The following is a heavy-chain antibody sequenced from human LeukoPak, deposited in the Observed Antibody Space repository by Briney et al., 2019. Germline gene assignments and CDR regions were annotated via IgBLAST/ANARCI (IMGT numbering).Heavy chain of an antibody. J-gene: IGHJ3*02. V-gene: IGHV3-48*02. CDR3: ARDLSGRYAFDI. Sequence: QTGGSLRLSCAASGFTFSSYSMIWVRQAPGKGLEWVSYISSSSSTIYYADSVKGRFTISRDNAKNSLYLQMKSLRDEDTAVYYCARDLSGRYAFDIWGEGTMVTVPS. CDR2: ISSSSSTI. D-gene: IGHD3-10*01. CDR1: GFTFSSYS.